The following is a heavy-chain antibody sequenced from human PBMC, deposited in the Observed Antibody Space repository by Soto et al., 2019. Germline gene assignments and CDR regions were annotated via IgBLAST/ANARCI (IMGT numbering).Heavy chain of an antibody. Sequence: ASVKVSCKASGYTFTSYGISWVRQAPGQGLEWMGWISAYNGNTNYAQKLQGRVTMTTDTSTSTAYMELRSLRSDDTAVYYCARDRPYYDFWSGILFDYWGQGTLVTVSS. CDR1: GYTFTSYG. CDR2: ISAYNGNT. V-gene: IGHV1-18*01. CDR3: ARDRPYYDFWSGILFDY. D-gene: IGHD3-3*01. J-gene: IGHJ4*02.